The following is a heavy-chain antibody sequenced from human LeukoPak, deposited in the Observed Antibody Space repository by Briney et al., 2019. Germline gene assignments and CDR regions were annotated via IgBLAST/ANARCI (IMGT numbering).Heavy chain of an antibody. Sequence: SETLSLTCAVSGGSISSYYWSWIRHPPGKGLEWIGYIYYSGSTNYNPSLKSRVTISVDTPKNQFSLKLTSVTAADTAVYYCARGGLWFGDLYWFDPWGQGTLVTVSS. D-gene: IGHD3-10*01. CDR2: IYYSGST. J-gene: IGHJ5*02. CDR3: ARGGLWFGDLYWFDP. CDR1: GGSISSYY. V-gene: IGHV4-59*01.